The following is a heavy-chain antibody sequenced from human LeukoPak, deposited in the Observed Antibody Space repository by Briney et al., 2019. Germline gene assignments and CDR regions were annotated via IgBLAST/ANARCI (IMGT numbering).Heavy chain of an antibody. CDR2: IYHSGST. V-gene: IGHV4-38-2*02. CDR3: ARMPGYSYYYMDV. D-gene: IGHD5-18*01. CDR1: GYSISSGYY. Sequence: SETLSLTCTVSGYSISSGYYWGWIRQPPGKGLEWIGSIYHSGSTYYNPSLKSRVTISVDTSKNQFSLKLSSVTAADTAVYYCARMPGYSYYYMDVWGKGTTVTVSS. J-gene: IGHJ6*03.